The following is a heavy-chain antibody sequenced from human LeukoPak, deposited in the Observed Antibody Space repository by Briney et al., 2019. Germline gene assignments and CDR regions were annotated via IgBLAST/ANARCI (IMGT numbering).Heavy chain of an antibody. Sequence: PGGSLRLSCAASGFTFDDYAMHWVRQAPGKGLEWVSGISWNSGSIGYADSVKGRFTISRDNAKNSLYLQMNSLRAEDTALYYCAKLVYDSSGYLSDAFDIWGQGTMVTVSS. CDR3: AKLVYDSSGYLSDAFDI. CDR1: GFTFDDYA. D-gene: IGHD3-22*01. V-gene: IGHV3-9*01. J-gene: IGHJ3*02. CDR2: ISWNSGSI.